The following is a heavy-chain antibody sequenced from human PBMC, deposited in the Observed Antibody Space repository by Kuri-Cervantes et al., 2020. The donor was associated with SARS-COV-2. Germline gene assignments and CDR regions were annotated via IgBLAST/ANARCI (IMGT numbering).Heavy chain of an antibody. Sequence: SCAISGDSVSSNSAAWNWIRQSPSRGLEWLGRTYYRSKWYNDYAVSVKSRITINPDTSKNQFSLQLNSVTPEDTAVYYCARDPGVAADNWFDPWGQGTLVTVSS. D-gene: IGHD2-2*01. CDR3: ARDPGVAADNWFDP. J-gene: IGHJ5*02. CDR1: GDSVSSNSAA. CDR2: TYYRSKWYN. V-gene: IGHV6-1*01.